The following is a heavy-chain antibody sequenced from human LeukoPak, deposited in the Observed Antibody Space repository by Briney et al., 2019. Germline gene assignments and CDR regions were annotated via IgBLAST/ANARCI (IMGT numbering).Heavy chain of an antibody. CDR2: IRSKGYGGTT. CDR3: TRQSSGSH. CDR1: GFTFGDYA. J-gene: IGHJ4*02. Sequence: GGSLRLSRTASGFTFGDYAMSWVRQAPGKGLEWVGFIRSKGYGGTTEYAASVKGRFTISRDDSKSIAYLQMNSLKTEDTAVYYCTRQSSGSHWGQGTLVTVSS. V-gene: IGHV3-49*04. D-gene: IGHD3-10*01.